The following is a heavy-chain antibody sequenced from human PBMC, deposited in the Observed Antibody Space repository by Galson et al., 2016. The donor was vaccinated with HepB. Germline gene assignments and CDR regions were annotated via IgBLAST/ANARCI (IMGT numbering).Heavy chain of an antibody. CDR3: ARDRAARLLYYYGMDV. V-gene: IGHV4-4*02. J-gene: IGHJ6*02. CDR2: IYHSGST. CDR1: GGSISSSNW. Sequence: SETLSLTCAVSGGSISSSNWWSWVRQPPGKGLEWIGGIYHSGSTNYNPSLKSRVTISVDKSKNQFSLKLSSVTAADTAVYYCARDRAARLLYYYGMDVWGQGTTVTVSS. D-gene: IGHD6-6*01.